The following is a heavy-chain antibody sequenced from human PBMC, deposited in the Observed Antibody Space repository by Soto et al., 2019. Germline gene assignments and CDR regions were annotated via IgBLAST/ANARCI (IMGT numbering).Heavy chain of an antibody. V-gene: IGHV3-7*01. J-gene: IGHJ4*02. CDR3: ARNFLSPDY. Sequence: GSLRLSCAASGFPLSSYWMNWVRQAPGKGLEWVANIKQDGSEKYYVDSVKGRFTISRDNAKNSLYLQMNSLRAEDTAVYYCARNFLSPDYWGQGTLVTVSS. CDR2: IKQDGSEK. CDR1: GFPLSSYW.